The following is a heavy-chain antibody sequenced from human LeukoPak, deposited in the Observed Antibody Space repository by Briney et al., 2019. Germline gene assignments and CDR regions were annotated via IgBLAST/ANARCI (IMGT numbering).Heavy chain of an antibody. CDR2: ITPIFGTA. V-gene: IGHV1-69*13. Sequence: SVKVSCKASGGTFSSYAISWVRQAPGQGLEWMGGITPIFGTANYAQKFQGRVTITADESTSTAYMELSSLRSEDTAVYYCAREDYGDYNWFDPWGQGTLVTVSS. D-gene: IGHD4-17*01. CDR1: GGTFSSYA. J-gene: IGHJ5*02. CDR3: AREDYGDYNWFDP.